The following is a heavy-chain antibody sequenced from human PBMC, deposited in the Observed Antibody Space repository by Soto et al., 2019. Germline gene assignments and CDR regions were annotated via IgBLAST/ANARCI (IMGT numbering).Heavy chain of an antibody. V-gene: IGHV3-49*04. D-gene: IGHD2-2*01. J-gene: IGHJ6*01. CDR2: MRAKAFGGTT. CDR3: TREGAYTSPPYYYFYAMDV. CDR1: GFTFRDYA. Sequence: GGSLRLSCKGSGFTFRDYAVSWVRQAPGKGLEWVGFMRAKAFGGTTEYATFVKGRFTISRDDSKSVAYLQMNSLETEDTAVYYCTREGAYTSPPYYYFYAMDVWGQGTRVTVSS.